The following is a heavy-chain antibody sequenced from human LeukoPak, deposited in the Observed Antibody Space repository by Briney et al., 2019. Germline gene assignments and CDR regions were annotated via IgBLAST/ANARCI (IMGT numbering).Heavy chain of an antibody. CDR3: ARGTIVVSDYYYMDV. J-gene: IGHJ6*03. CDR2: IIPILGIA. CDR1: GGTFSSYT. V-gene: IGHV1-69*02. D-gene: IGHD2-2*01. Sequence: SVKVSFKASGGTFSSYTISWVRQAPGQGLEWMGRIIPILGIASYAQKFQGRVTITADKSTSTAYMELSSLRSEDTAVYYCARGTIVVSDYYYMDVWGKGTTVTVSS.